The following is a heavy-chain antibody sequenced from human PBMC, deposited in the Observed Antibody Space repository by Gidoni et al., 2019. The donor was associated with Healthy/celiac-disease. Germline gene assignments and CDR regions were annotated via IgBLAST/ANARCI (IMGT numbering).Heavy chain of an antibody. V-gene: IGHV5-51*01. D-gene: IGHD3-3*01. CDR2: IYPGDSDT. J-gene: IGHJ4*02. CDR3: ARWGGTITIFEDGYYFDY. Sequence: EVQLVQSGAEVKKPGESLKISCKGSGYSFTNYWIGWVRQMPGKGLECMGIIYPGDSDTRYSPSFQGQVTISADKSISTAYLQWSSLKASDTAMYYCARWGGTITIFEDGYYFDYWGQGTLVTVSS. CDR1: GYSFTNYW.